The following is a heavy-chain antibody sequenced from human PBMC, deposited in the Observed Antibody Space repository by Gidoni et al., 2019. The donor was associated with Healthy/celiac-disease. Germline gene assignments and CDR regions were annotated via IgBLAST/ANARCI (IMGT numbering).Heavy chain of an antibody. CDR3: ASSQYYYDSSGYPDY. CDR2: IIPIFGTA. J-gene: IGHJ4*02. D-gene: IGHD3-22*01. CDR1: GCPFSSYA. V-gene: IGHV1-69*19. Sequence: QVQLVQSGAEVKKPGSSVTVSCKASGCPFSSYAISWVRQAPGQGLEWMGGIIPIFGTANYAQKFQGRVTITADESTSTAYMELSSLRSEDTAVYYCASSQYYYDSSGYPDYWGQGTLVTVSS.